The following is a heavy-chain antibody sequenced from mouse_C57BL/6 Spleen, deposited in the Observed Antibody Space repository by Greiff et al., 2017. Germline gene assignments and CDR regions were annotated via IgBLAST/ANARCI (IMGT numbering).Heavy chain of an antibody. D-gene: IGHD1-1*01. CDR2: ISGGGGNT. J-gene: IGHJ1*03. V-gene: IGHV5-9*01. CDR1: GFTFSSYT. Sequence: EVNLVESGGGLVKPGGSLKLSCAASGFTFSSYTMSWVRQTPEKRLGWVATISGGGGNTYYPGSVKGRFTISRDNAKNTLYLQMSSLRSEDTALYYCARHPYYYGSRYFDVWGTGTTVTVSS. CDR3: ARHPYYYGSRYFDV.